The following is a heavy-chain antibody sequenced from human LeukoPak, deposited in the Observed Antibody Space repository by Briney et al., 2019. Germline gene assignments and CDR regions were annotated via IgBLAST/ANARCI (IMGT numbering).Heavy chain of an antibody. Sequence: GGSLRLSCEASGFTFSSYEMNWVRQAPGKGLEWISYISSGGMTIYYADSVRGRFTVSRDNAKNSLFLQMNSLRAEDTAVYFCARDDYDIVTGYYSMYSYGVDVWGQGTAVTVSS. CDR2: ISSGGMTI. D-gene: IGHD3-9*01. CDR3: ARDDYDIVTGYYSMYSYGVDV. J-gene: IGHJ6*02. CDR1: GFTFSSYE. V-gene: IGHV3-48*03.